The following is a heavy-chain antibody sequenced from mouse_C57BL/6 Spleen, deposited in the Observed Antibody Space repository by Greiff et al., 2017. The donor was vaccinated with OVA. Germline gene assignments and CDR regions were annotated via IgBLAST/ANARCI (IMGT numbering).Heavy chain of an antibody. CDR2: IHPNSGST. CDR3: ARVTTVVASYYFDY. Sequence: VQGVESGAELVKPGASVKLSCKASGYTFTSYWMHWVKQRPGQGLEWIGMIHPNSGSTNYNEKFKSKATLTVDNSSSTAYMQLSSLTSEDSAVYYCARVTTVVASYYFDYWGQGTTLTVSS. J-gene: IGHJ2*01. D-gene: IGHD1-1*01. V-gene: IGHV1-64*01. CDR1: GYTFTSYW.